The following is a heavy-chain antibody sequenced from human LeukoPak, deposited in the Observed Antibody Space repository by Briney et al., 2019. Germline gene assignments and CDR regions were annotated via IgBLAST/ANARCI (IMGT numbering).Heavy chain of an antibody. V-gene: IGHV1-18*01. CDR2: ISPYNGNT. D-gene: IGHD3-10*01. CDR1: GYTFPNYG. J-gene: IGHJ6*03. CDR3: ATNRGLWFGEVVIYYVEV. Sequence: ASVKVSCKASGYTFPNYGISWVRQAPGQGPECMGWISPYNGNTNISQKFQGRVTMTTDTSTSTAYMELRSLRSDDRGVYYCATNRGLWFGEVVIYYVEVWGKGTTVTVSS.